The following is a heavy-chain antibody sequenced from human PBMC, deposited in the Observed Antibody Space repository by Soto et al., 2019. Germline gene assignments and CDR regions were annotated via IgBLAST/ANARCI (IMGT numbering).Heavy chain of an antibody. J-gene: IGHJ6*02. V-gene: IGHV1-69*13. CDR1: GGTFSSYA. CDR3: ARDSGIAAAGTVDYYGMDV. Sequence: GASVTVSCQASGGTFSSYAISWVRQAPGQGLEWMGGIIPIFGTANYAQKFQGRVTITADESTSTAYMELSSLRSEDTAVYYCARDSGIAAAGTVDYYGMDVWGQGTTVTSP. D-gene: IGHD6-13*01. CDR2: IIPIFGTA.